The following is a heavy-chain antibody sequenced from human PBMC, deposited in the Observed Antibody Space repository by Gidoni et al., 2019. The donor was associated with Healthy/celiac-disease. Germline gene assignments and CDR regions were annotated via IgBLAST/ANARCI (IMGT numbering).Heavy chain of an antibody. CDR2: ISYDGSNK. Sequence: QVQLVESGGGVVQPGRSLRLSCAASGFTFRSYGMHWVRQAPGKGLEWVAVISYDGSNKYYADSVKGRFTISRDNSKNTLYLQMNSLRAEDTAVYYCAKESAKYYYDSSVAGYWGQGTLVTVSS. D-gene: IGHD3-22*01. CDR3: AKESAKYYYDSSVAGY. V-gene: IGHV3-30*18. J-gene: IGHJ4*02. CDR1: GFTFRSYG.